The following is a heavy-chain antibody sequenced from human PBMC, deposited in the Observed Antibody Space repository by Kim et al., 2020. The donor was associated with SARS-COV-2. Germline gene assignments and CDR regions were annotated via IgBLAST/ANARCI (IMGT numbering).Heavy chain of an antibody. V-gene: IGHV1-69*13. J-gene: IGHJ6*02. Sequence: SVKVSCKASGGTFSSYAISWVRQAPGQGLEWMGGIIPIFGTANYAQKFQGRVTITADESTSTAYMELSSLRSEDTAVYYCARDLRSSPLLLVVYDYPKGYYYGMDVWGQGTTVTVSS. CDR1: GGTFSSYA. CDR3: ARDLRSSPLLLVVYDYPKGYYYGMDV. D-gene: IGHD2-8*02. CDR2: IIPIFGTA.